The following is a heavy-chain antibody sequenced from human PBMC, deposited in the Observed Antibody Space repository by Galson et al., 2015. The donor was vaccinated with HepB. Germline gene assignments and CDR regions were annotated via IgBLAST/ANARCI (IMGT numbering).Heavy chain of an antibody. D-gene: IGHD3-16*01. V-gene: IGHV4-39*01. CDR3: ARYQGYDYVWGSSPGVVDV. Sequence: SETLSLTCTVSGGSISSSSYYWGWIRQPPGKGLEWIGSIYYSGSTYYNPSLKSRVTISVDTSKNQFSLKLSSVTAADTAVYYCARYQGYDYVWGSSPGVVDVWGQGTTVTVSS. CDR1: GGSISSSSYY. CDR2: IYYSGST. J-gene: IGHJ6*02.